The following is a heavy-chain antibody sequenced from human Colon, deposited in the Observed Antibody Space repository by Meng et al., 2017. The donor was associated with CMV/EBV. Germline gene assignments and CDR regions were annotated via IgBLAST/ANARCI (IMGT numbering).Heavy chain of an antibody. CDR1: GYSFATHW. D-gene: IGHD6-13*01. CDR3: ARHYDSSWFGY. CDR2: IHCGDSKT. V-gene: IGHV5-51*01. Sequence: KVSCKSSGYSFATHWIGWVRHMPGEDLEWIGMIHCGDSKTIYSPFFQGQVTISADKSTSTAYLQWGSLQVSDSAMYYCARHYDSSWFGYWGQGTLVPSPQ. J-gene: IGHJ4*02.